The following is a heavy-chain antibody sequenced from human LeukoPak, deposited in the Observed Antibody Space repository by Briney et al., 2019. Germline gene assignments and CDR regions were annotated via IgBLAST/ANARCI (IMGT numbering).Heavy chain of an antibody. CDR2: IIPIFGTA. Sequence: SVKVSCKASGYIFTTYYMHWVRQAPGQGLEWMGGIIPIFGTANYAQKFQGRVTITTDESTSTAYMELSSLRSEDTAVYYCARDYSYDYYYYMDVWGKGTTVTVSS. CDR1: GYIFTTYY. D-gene: IGHD5-18*01. V-gene: IGHV1-69*05. J-gene: IGHJ6*03. CDR3: ARDYSYDYYYYMDV.